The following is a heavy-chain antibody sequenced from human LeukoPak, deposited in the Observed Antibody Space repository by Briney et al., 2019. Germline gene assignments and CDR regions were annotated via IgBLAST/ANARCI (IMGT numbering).Heavy chain of an antibody. J-gene: IGHJ4*02. CDR1: GFTFSSYG. V-gene: IGHV3-33*01. CDR3: AAKGDSSSSFDY. D-gene: IGHD6-6*01. CDR2: KWYDGSNK. Sequence: GGSLRLSCAASGFTFSSYGMHWVRQAPGKGLEWVAVKWYDGSNKYYADSVKGRFTISRDNSKNTLYLQMNSLRAEDTAVYYCAAKGDSSSSFDYWGQGTLVTVSS.